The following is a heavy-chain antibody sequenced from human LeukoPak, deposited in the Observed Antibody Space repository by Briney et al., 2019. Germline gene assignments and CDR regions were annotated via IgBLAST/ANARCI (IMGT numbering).Heavy chain of an antibody. CDR1: GGSFSGYY. Sequence: SETLSLTCAVYGGSFSGYYWSWIRQPPGKGLEWIGEINHSGSTSYNPSLKSRVTISVDTSKNQFSLKLSSVTAADTAVYYCARERLSYDYVWGSYRYMGPYYFDYWGQGTLVTVSS. V-gene: IGHV4-34*01. CDR3: ARERLSYDYVWGSYRYMGPYYFDY. J-gene: IGHJ4*02. D-gene: IGHD3-16*02. CDR2: INHSGST.